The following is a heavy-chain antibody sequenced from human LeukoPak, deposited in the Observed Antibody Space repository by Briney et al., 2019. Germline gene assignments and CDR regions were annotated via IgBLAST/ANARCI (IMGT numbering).Heavy chain of an antibody. CDR1: GFTFSSYN. CDR2: IDSSSRYI. D-gene: IGHD2-2*01. V-gene: IGHV3-21*01. Sequence: MTGGSLRLSCAASGFTFSSYNMDWVRHAPGKGMEWVSFIDSSSRYIYQADSVKGRFTISRDNAKSSVFLQMNSLRAEDTAVYYCARVGGHCTSTSCPPPDYWGQGTLVTVSS. CDR3: ARVGGHCTSTSCPPPDY. J-gene: IGHJ4*02.